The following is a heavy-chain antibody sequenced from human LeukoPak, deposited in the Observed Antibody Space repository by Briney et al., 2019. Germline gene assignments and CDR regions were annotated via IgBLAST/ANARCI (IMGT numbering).Heavy chain of an antibody. CDR2: ISTSSSSI. CDR3: ARDYYDNSGYYHGGY. D-gene: IGHD3-22*01. V-gene: IGHV3-48*01. J-gene: IGHJ4*02. CDR1: GFTFSSYN. Sequence: GGSLRLSXAASGFTFSSYNMNWVRQAPGKGLEWVSYISTSSSSIEYADSVKGRFTISRDNAKNSLYLQMNSLRVEDTAVYYCARDYYDNSGYYHGGYWGRGTLVTVSP.